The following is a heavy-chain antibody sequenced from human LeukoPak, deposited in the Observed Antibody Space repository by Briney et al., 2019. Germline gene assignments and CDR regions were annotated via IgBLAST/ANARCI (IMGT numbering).Heavy chain of an antibody. CDR1: GGSISSYY. CDR3: ARLGGYSYGHPTDY. CDR2: IYYSGST. J-gene: IGHJ4*02. D-gene: IGHD5-18*01. Sequence: SETLSLTCTVSGGSISSYYWSWIRQPPGKGLEWIGYIYYSGSTNYNPSPKSRVTISVDTSKNQFSLKLSSVTAADTAVYYCARLGGYSYGHPTDYWGQGTLVTVSS. V-gene: IGHV4-59*08.